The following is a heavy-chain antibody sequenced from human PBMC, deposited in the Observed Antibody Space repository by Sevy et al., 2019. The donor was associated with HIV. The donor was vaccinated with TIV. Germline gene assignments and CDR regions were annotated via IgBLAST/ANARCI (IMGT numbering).Heavy chain of an antibody. CDR1: GVTFYNYA. J-gene: IGHJ3*02. CDR2: IFRSGETT. Sequence: GGSLRLSCAASGVTFYNYAMNWVRQAPGKGLEWVSTIFRSGETTYYADSVKARFTISRDNSKNTLYLQMNSLRTEDTALYYCAGARYDSSGSFDAFDIWGQGIMVTVSS. V-gene: IGHV3-23*01. D-gene: IGHD3-22*01. CDR3: AGARYDSSGSFDAFDI.